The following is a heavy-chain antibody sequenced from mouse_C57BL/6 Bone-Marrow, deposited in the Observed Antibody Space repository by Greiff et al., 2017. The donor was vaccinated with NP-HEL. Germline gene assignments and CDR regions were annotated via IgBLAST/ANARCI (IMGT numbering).Heavy chain of an antibody. V-gene: IGHV1-81*01. J-gene: IGHJ2*01. CDR1: GYTFTSYG. D-gene: IGHD2-3*01. CDR3: ARFLYDYVGY. Sequence: VKLQESGAELARPGASVKLSCKASGYTFTSYGISWVKQRTGQGLEWIGEIYPRSGNTYYNEKFKGKATLTADKSSSTAYMELRSLASEDSAVYFCARFLYDYVGYWGQGTTLTVSS. CDR2: IYPRSGNT.